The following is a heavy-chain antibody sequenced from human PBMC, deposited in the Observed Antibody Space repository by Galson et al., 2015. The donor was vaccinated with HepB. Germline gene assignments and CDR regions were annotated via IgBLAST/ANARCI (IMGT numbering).Heavy chain of an antibody. D-gene: IGHD4-17*01. CDR1: GFIFSDYY. J-gene: IGHJ6*03. CDR2: ISSSGSTI. Sequence: SLRLSCAASGFIFSDYYMSWIRQAPGKGLEWVSYISSSGSTIYYADSVKGRFTISRDNAKNSLYLQMNSLRAEGTAVYYCARSAGAVPNYYYYMDVWGKGTTVTVSS. V-gene: IGHV3-11*01. CDR3: ARSAGAVPNYYYYMDV.